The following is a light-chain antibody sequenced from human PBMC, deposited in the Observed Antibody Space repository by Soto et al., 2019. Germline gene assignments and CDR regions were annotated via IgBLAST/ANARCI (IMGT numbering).Light chain of an antibody. J-gene: IGKJ1*01. V-gene: IGKV1-5*01. Sequence: IQMTHSPSTLSASVGDIVTITCRASQSISSWLAWYQQKPGKAPKLLIFDASSLESGVPSRFRGSGSGTEFTLTISSLQPDDFATYYCQQGPPPPTFGQGTKVDIK. CDR3: QQGPPPPT. CDR2: DAS. CDR1: QSISSW.